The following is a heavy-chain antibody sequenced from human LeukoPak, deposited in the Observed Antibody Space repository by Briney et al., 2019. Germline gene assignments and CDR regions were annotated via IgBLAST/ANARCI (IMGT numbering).Heavy chain of an antibody. CDR3: ARDSGFGELVTYYFDY. CDR1: GFNFSNYG. CDR2: IWYDGSTK. D-gene: IGHD3-10*01. V-gene: IGHV3-33*01. Sequence: GGSLRLSCAASGFNFSNYGVHWVRQVPGKGLEWVAVIWYDGSTKYYANYVKGRFTVSRDNSKNTLYLQMNILRPEDTAIYYCARDSGFGELVTYYFDYWGQGTLVTVSS. J-gene: IGHJ4*02.